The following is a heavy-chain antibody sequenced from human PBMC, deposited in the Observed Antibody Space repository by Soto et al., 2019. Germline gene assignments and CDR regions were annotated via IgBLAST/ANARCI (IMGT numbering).Heavy chain of an antibody. V-gene: IGHV4-59*01. J-gene: IGHJ6*02. Sequence: PSETLSLTCTVSGSSISSYYWSWIRQPPGKGLEWIGYIYYSGSTNYNPSLKSRVTISVDTSKNQFSLKLSSVTAADTAVYYCARVWYYGSGSPSTYYDYYYGMDVWGQGTTVTVSS. CDR3: ARVWYYGSGSPSTYYDYYYGMDV. CDR2: IYYSGST. CDR1: GSSISSYY. D-gene: IGHD3-10*01.